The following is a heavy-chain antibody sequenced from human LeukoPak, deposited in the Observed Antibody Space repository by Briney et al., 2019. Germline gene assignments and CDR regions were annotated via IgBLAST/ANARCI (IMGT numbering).Heavy chain of an antibody. CDR1: GFTFSSYA. CDR3: TKGQWTLEY. V-gene: IGHV3-23*01. D-gene: IGHD2-8*01. CDR2: ISTSGTRT. J-gene: IGHJ4*02. Sequence: PGGSLRLSCAASGFTFSSYAMSWVRQAPGGGLEWVSVISTSGTRTFYADSVKGRFTISRDNSKNTLYLQMNSLGGEDTAVYFCTKGQWTLEYWGQGTLVTVSS.